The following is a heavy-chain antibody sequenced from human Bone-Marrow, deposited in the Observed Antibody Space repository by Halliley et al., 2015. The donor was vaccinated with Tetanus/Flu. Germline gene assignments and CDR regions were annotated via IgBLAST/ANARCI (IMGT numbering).Heavy chain of an antibody. D-gene: IGHD2-2*01. V-gene: IGHV4-38-2*02. Sequence: GLVKPSETLSLTCTVSDYSIDSGYYWGWIRLPPGKGLEWIGSIHHSGSTYPNPSLKSRVTISVDTSKNQYSLKLSSVTAADTAVYYCARDRVGFCRSASCYGHGMDVWGQGTTVTVSS. J-gene: IGHJ6*02. CDR2: IHHSGST. CDR1: DYSIDSGYY. CDR3: ARDRVGFCRSASCYGHGMDV.